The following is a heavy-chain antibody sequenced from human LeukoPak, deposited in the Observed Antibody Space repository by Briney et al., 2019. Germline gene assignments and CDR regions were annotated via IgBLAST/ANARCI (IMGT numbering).Heavy chain of an antibody. CDR2: ISGSGSGT. D-gene: IGHD3-10*01. V-gene: IGHV3-23*01. Sequence: GGSLSLSCAASGFTFSSYAMSWVRQAPGKGLEWVSGISGSGSGTYYPDSVKGRFTIARDNAKNSLYVQMNSLRADDTAVYYCARDRQWGSGIYYGIAFWGQGMLVTVSS. CDR1: GFTFSSYA. J-gene: IGHJ4*02. CDR3: ARDRQWGSGIYYGIAF.